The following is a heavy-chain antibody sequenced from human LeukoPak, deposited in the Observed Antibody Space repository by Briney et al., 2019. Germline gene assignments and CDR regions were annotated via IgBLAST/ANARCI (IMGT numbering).Heavy chain of an antibody. CDR1: GFTFSDYY. V-gene: IGHV3-11*06. J-gene: IGHJ6*04. D-gene: IGHD6-13*01. CDR2: ISSSSSYT. Sequence: GGSLRLSCAASGFTFSDYYMSWIRQAPGKGLEWVSYISSSSSYTNYADSVKGRFTISTDNAKNSLYLQMNSLRAEDTAVYYCARDRAAAGNYYYYGMDVWGKGTTVTVSS. CDR3: ARDRAAAGNYYYYGMDV.